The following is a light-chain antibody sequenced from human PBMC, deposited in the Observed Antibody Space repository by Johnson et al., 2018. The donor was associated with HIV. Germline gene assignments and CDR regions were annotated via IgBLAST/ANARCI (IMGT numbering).Light chain of an antibody. Sequence: QSVLTQPPSVSAAPGQKVSISCSGSSSYIGNNYVSSYQQLPGTAPKFLIYDNNKRPSGIPDRFSGSKSGTSATLGITGLQTGDEAAYYCLAWDTSLRAWGVFGTWTKVTVL. CDR2: DNN. CDR3: LAWDTSLRAWGV. V-gene: IGLV1-51*01. CDR1: SSYIGNNY. J-gene: IGLJ1*01.